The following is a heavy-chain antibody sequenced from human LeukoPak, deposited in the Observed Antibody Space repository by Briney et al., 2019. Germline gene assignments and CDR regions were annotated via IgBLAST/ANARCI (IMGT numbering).Heavy chain of an antibody. V-gene: IGHV1-46*01. CDR1: GYTFTSYY. J-gene: IGHJ5*02. CDR2: IDPSGGSS. Sequence: ASVKVSCKASGYTFTSYYMHWVRQAPGQGLEWMGIIDPSGGSSSYAHKFQGRVTMTRDTSTSTVYMELSSLRSDDTAVYYCARDGGGPWGQGTLVTVSS. CDR3: ARDGGGP. D-gene: IGHD3-16*01.